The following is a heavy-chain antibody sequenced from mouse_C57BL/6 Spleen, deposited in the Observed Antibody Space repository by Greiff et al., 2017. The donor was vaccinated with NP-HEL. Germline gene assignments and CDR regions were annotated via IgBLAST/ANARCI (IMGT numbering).Heavy chain of an antibody. CDR3: TTNLLYDAMDY. CDR1: GFNIKDDY. V-gene: IGHV14-4*01. D-gene: IGHD1-1*01. CDR2: IDPENGDT. J-gene: IGHJ4*01. Sequence: EVQLQESGAELVRPGASVKLSCTASGFNIKDDYMHWVKQRPEQGLEWIGWIDPENGDTEYASKFQGKATITAYTSSNTAYLQLSILTSDDTAVYYCTTNLLYDAMDYWGQGTSVTVSS.